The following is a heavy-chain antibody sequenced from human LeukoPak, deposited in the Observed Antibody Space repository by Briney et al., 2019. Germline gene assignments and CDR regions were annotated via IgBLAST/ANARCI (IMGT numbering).Heavy chain of an antibody. D-gene: IGHD2-15*01. Sequence: GGSLRLSCAASGFTFSSYSMNWVRQAPGKGLEWVSSISSSSSYIYYADSVKGRFTISRDNAKNSLYLQMNSLRAEDTAVYYCARDAPASPARFDYWGQGTLVTVSS. V-gene: IGHV3-21*01. CDR3: ARDAPASPARFDY. CDR1: GFTFSSYS. J-gene: IGHJ4*02. CDR2: ISSSSSYI.